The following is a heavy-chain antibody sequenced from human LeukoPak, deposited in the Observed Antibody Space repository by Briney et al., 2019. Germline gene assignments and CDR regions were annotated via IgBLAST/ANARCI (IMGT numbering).Heavy chain of an antibody. J-gene: IGHJ4*02. CDR3: ARAVGITTALFDY. V-gene: IGHV4-38-2*02. Sequence: SDTLSLTCTVSGYSISSGFYWGWIRQPPGKGLEWIGSIYHSGSTYYNPALKSRVTISVDTSKNQFSLKLSSVTAADTAVYYCARAVGITTALFDYWGQGTLVTVSS. D-gene: IGHD1-26*01. CDR1: GYSISSGFY. CDR2: IYHSGST.